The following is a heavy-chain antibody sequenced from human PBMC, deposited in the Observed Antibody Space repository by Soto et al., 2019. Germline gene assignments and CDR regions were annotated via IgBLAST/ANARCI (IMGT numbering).Heavy chain of an antibody. J-gene: IGHJ4*02. CDR2: ISSSSSTI. CDR1: GFTFSSYS. Sequence: GGSLRISCAAPGFTFSSYSINWVRQAPGKGLEWVSYISSSSSTIYYADSVKGRFTISRDNAKNSLYLQMNSLRAEDTAVYYCATRLPYWGQGTLVTVSS. D-gene: IGHD3-16*01. CDR3: ATRLPY. V-gene: IGHV3-48*01.